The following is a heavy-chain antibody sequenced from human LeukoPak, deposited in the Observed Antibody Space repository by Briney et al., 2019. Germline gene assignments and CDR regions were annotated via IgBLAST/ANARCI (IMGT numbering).Heavy chain of an antibody. J-gene: IGHJ5*02. CDR3: AKRSLGSCSTTSCSALFDP. V-gene: IGHV3-23*01. D-gene: IGHD2-2*01. Sequence: PGGSLRLSCAASGFTFSSYAMSWVRQAPGKGPEWVSSVSGSGSSRYYADSVKGRFTISRDNSENTLYLQMNSLTAEDTAVYYCAKRSLGSCSTTSCSALFDPWGQGTLVTVSS. CDR1: GFTFSSYA. CDR2: VSGSGSSR.